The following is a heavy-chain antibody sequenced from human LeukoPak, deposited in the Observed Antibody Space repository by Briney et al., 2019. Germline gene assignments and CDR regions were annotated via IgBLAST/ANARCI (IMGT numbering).Heavy chain of an antibody. J-gene: IGHJ4*02. V-gene: IGHV4-59*01. Sequence: SETLSLTCTVSGGSISSYYWSWIRQPPGKGLEWIGYTYYSGSTNYNPSLKSRVTISVDTSKNQFSLKLSSVTAADTAVYYCAREGYGSGSSFWGQGTLVTVSS. CDR1: GGSISSYY. CDR3: AREGYGSGSSF. D-gene: IGHD3-10*01. CDR2: TYYSGST.